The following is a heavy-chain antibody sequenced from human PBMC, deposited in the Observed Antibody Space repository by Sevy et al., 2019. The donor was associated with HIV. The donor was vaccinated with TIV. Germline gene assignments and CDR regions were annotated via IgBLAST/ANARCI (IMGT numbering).Heavy chain of an antibody. CDR1: GFTFSDYY. J-gene: IGHJ4*02. CDR3: ARSLMDWTPSAGH. D-gene: IGHD1-1*01. Sequence: GGSLRLSCTASGFTFSDYYMSWIRQAPGKGLECVSFISSTTGYTNYADSVKGRFTISRANAKNSLYLQMNNLRAEDTAVYYCARSLMDWTPSAGHWGQGTLVTVSS. CDR2: ISSTTGYT. V-gene: IGHV3-11*06.